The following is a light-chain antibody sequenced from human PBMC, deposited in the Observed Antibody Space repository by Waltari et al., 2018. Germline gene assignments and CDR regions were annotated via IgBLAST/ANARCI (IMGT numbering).Light chain of an antibody. CDR2: DVT. J-gene: IGLJ6*01. Sequence: QSALTPPASVSGSPGQSITISCTGPTSAVGGFDLAPWYQQHPGKAPIFMIYDVTKRPSGVSNRFSGSKSGNTASLTISGLQAEDEADYYCSSYTSSRLNVFGSGTKVTVL. CDR1: TSAVGGFDL. CDR3: SSYTSSRLNV. V-gene: IGLV2-14*03.